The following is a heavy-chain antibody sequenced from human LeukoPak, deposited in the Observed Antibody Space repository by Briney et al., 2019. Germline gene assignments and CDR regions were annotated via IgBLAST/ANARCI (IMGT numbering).Heavy chain of an antibody. J-gene: IGHJ4*02. CDR2: IKQDGSEK. D-gene: IGHD1-1*01. CDR1: GFTFSSYW. V-gene: IGHV3-7*03. Sequence: PGGSLRLSCAASGFTFSSYWMSWVRQAPGKGLEWVANIKQDGSEKYYVDSVKGRFTISRDNSKNTLYLQMNSLRAEDTAVYYCAKVGNEDFDYWGQGTLVTVSS. CDR3: AKVGNEDFDY.